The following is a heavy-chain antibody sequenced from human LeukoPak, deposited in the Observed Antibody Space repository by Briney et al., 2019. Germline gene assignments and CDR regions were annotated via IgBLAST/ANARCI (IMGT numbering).Heavy chain of an antibody. CDR3: VTSPSSSPGGWYFDY. J-gene: IGHJ4*02. V-gene: IGHV3-48*01. D-gene: IGHD6-6*01. CDR1: GFTFSSYS. Sequence: GGSLRLSCAASGFTFSSYSMNWVRQAPGKGLEWVSYISSSSSTIYYADSVKGRFTISGDNAKNSLYLQMNSLRAEDTAVYYCVTSPSSSPGGWYFDYWGQGTLVTVSS. CDR2: ISSSSSTI.